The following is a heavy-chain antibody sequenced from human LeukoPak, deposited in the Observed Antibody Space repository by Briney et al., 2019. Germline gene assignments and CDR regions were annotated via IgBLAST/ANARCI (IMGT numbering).Heavy chain of an antibody. J-gene: IGHJ6*02. Sequence: ASVKVSCKASGYTFTSYAMNWVRQAPGQGLEWMGWISTNTRNPTYAQGFTGRFVFSLDISVSTAYLQINSLKAEDTAVYYCARTPYYDILTGYTGMDVWGQGTTVTVSS. CDR2: ISTNTRNP. D-gene: IGHD3-9*01. CDR1: GYTFTSYA. CDR3: ARTPYYDILTGYTGMDV. V-gene: IGHV7-4-1*02.